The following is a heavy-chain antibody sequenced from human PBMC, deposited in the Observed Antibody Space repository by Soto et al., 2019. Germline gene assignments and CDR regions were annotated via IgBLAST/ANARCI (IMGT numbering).Heavy chain of an antibody. CDR3: ARGRYFGSGSFIFDP. Sequence: PSETLSLTCTVSGCSISSGGDYWSWIRQHPGKGLEWIGYIYYSGSTYYNPSLKSRVTVLVDTSKNQFSLKVSSVTAADTAIYYCARGRYFGSGSFIFDPWGQGSLVTVSS. V-gene: IGHV4-31*03. CDR1: GCSISSGGDY. J-gene: IGHJ5*02. CDR2: IYYSGST. D-gene: IGHD3-10*01.